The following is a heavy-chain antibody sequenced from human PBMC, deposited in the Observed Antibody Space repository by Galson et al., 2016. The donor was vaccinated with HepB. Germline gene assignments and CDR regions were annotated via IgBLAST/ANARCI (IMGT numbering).Heavy chain of an antibody. CDR2: ITPGGDSS. J-gene: IGHJ4*02. CDR3: ASLDWGQMRD. V-gene: IGHV3-23*01. Sequence: SLRLSCAASGFTGFTFSSYWMHWVRQAPGKGLEWVSAITPGGDSSSYADSVKGRFAISRDNSKDTLYLQINSRSPDDTAVYYCASLDWGQMRDWGQGALVIVSS. CDR1: GFTGFTFSSYW. D-gene: IGHD3/OR15-3a*01.